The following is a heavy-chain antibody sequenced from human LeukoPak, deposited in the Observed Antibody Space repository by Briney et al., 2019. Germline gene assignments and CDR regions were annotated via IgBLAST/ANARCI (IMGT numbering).Heavy chain of an antibody. CDR3: ARGSHYGDYDDP. Sequence: GSSVKVSCKASGGTFSSYAISWVQQAPGQGLEWMGWMNPNSGNTGYAQKFQGRVTMTRNTSISTAYMELSSLRSEDTAVYYCARGSHYGDYDDPWGQGTLVTVSS. V-gene: IGHV1-8*02. J-gene: IGHJ5*02. CDR1: GGTFSSYA. D-gene: IGHD4-17*01. CDR2: MNPNSGNT.